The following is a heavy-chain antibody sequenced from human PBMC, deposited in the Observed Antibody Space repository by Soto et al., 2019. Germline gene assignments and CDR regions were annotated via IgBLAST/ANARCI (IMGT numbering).Heavy chain of an antibody. CDR2: ISYDGSNK. J-gene: IGHJ6*02. Sequence: LRLSCAASGFTFSSYAMHWVRQAPGKGLEWVAVISYDGSNKYYADSVKGRFTISRDNSKNTLYLQMNSLRAEDTAVYYCARDIVVVPAAIGLDGMDVWGQGTTVTVSS. CDR1: GFTFSSYA. CDR3: ARDIVVVPAAIGLDGMDV. V-gene: IGHV3-30-3*01. D-gene: IGHD2-2*01.